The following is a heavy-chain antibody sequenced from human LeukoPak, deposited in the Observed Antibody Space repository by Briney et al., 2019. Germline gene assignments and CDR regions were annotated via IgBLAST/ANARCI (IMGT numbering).Heavy chain of an antibody. Sequence: ASVKVSCKASGYTFTGYYMHWVRQAPGQGLEWMGWINPNSGGTNYAQKFRGTGTITRDTSISTAFLELRRRTSDDHAGYYCWREGGYDSDYWGQGTLVTVSS. D-gene: IGHD5-12*01. CDR2: INPNSGGT. J-gene: IGHJ4*02. CDR3: WREGGYDSDY. V-gene: IGHV1-2*02. CDR1: GYTFTGYY.